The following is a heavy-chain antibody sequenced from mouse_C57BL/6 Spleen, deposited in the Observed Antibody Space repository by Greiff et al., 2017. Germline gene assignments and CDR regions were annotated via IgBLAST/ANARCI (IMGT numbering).Heavy chain of an antibody. J-gene: IGHJ1*03. CDR1: GYSITSGYY. Sequence: EVKLMESGPGLVKPSQSLSLTCSVTGYSITSGYYWNWIRQFPGNKLEWMGYISYDGSNNYNPSLKNRISITRDTSKNQFFLKLNSVTTEDTATYYCARDAYYGSSLYWYFDVWGTGTTVTVSS. V-gene: IGHV3-6*01. CDR2: ISYDGSN. D-gene: IGHD1-1*01. CDR3: ARDAYYGSSLYWYFDV.